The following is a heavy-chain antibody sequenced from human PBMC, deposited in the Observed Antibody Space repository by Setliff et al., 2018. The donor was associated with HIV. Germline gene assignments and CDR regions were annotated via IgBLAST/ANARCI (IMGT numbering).Heavy chain of an antibody. CDR3: ARDRSGIAVAAPDAFDV. CDR2: IIPLLGTP. V-gene: IGHV1-69*06. CDR1: GGSFRNYA. Sequence: ASVKVSCKASGGSFRNYAINWVRQAPGQGLEWMGGIIPLLGTPNYAHKFQGRVTITADKYSSIVYMELSSLRSEDSAVFYCARDRSGIAVAAPDAFDVWGQGTMVTVSS. D-gene: IGHD6-19*01. J-gene: IGHJ3*01.